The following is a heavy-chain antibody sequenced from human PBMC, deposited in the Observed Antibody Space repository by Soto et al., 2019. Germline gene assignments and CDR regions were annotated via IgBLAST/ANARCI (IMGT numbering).Heavy chain of an antibody. J-gene: IGHJ4*02. V-gene: IGHV3-23*01. Sequence: EVQLLESGGGLVQPGGSLRLSCAASGFTFSSYAMSWVRQAPGKGLEWVSAISGSGGSTYYADSVKGRFTISRDNSKNTLYLQMNSLRAEDTAVYYCARGRRVTIFGVVIRFDYWGQGTLVTVSS. CDR3: ARGRRVTIFGVVIRFDY. D-gene: IGHD3-3*01. CDR1: GFTFSSYA. CDR2: ISGSGGST.